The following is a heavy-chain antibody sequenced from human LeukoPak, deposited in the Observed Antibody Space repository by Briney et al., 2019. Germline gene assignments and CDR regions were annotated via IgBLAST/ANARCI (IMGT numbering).Heavy chain of an antibody. V-gene: IGHV4-4*09. D-gene: IGHD1-26*01. CDR2: IDTSGST. CDR3: ARQRVGATKDAFDI. CDR1: GGSISSYY. J-gene: IGHJ3*02. Sequence: SETLSLTCTVSGGSISSYYWSWIRQPPGKGLEWIGYIDTSGSTNYNPSLKSRVTISVDTSKNQFSLKLSSMTAADTAVYYCARQRVGATKDAFDIWGQGTMVTVSS.